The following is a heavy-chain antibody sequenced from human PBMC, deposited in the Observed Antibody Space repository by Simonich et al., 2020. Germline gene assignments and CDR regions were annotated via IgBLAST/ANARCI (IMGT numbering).Heavy chain of an antibody. CDR1: GGSISSYY. Sequence: QVQLQESGPGLVKPSETLSITCTGSGGSISSYYWSWIRQPPGKGLEWIGYSFLSGSTNYNPSLESRVTISVDTSKNQFSLKLSSVTAADTAVYYCARHDRWLQFYFDYWGQGTLVTVSS. D-gene: IGHD5-12*01. J-gene: IGHJ4*02. V-gene: IGHV4-59*08. CDR2: SFLSGST. CDR3: ARHDRWLQFYFDY.